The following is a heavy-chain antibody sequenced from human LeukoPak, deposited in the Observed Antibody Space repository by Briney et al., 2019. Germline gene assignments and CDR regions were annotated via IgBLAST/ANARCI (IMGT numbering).Heavy chain of an antibody. V-gene: IGHV3-9*01. CDR3: AKVAVAGSRDYWYFDL. J-gene: IGHJ2*01. D-gene: IGHD6-19*01. CDR1: GFSFYDYV. CDR2: ISWNSGDI. Sequence: PGGSLRLSCAASGFSFYDYVMHWVRQAPGKGLEWVSSISWNSGDIDYADSVKGRFTISRDNAKISLYLQMNSLRAEDTALYYCAKVAVAGSRDYWYFDLWGRGTLVTVSS.